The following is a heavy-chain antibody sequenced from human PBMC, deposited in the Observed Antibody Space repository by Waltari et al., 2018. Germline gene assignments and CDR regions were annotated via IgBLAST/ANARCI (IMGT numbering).Heavy chain of an antibody. J-gene: IGHJ6*02. CDR3: ARRTVTTRNYYYYGMDV. V-gene: IGHV1-69*12. CDR2: IIPIFGTA. Sequence: QVQLVQSGAEVKKPGSAVKVSCKASGGTFSSYAISWVRQAPGQGLEWMGGIIPIFGTANYAQKFQGRVTITADESTSTAYMELSSLRSEDTAVYYCARRTVTTRNYYYYGMDVWGQGTTVTVSS. D-gene: IGHD4-17*01. CDR1: GGTFSSYA.